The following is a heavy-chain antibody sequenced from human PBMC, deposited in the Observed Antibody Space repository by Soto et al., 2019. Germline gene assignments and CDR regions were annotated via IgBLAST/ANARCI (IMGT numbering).Heavy chain of an antibody. Sequence: SETLSLTCTVSGGSISSGGYYWSWIRQYPGKGLEWIGNIFYSGTTSYNPSLTSRVAISIDTSKNQFSRKLSSVTAADTAVYFCAREPQPYITYQGVWFGTWGQGALVTVSS. D-gene: IGHD4-4*01. CDR1: GGSISSGGYY. V-gene: IGHV4-31*03. J-gene: IGHJ5*01. CDR2: IFYSGTT. CDR3: AREPQPYITYQGVWFGT.